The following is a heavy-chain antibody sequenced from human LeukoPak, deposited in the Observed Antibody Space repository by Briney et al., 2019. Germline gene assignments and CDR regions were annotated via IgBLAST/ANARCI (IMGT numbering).Heavy chain of an antibody. J-gene: IGHJ4*02. CDR3: ARGTYYDILTGQYYYFDY. Sequence: ASVKVSCKAAGGTFSSYAISWVRQAPGQGLEWMGGIIPIFGRANYAQKFQGRVTITTDESTSTAYMELSSLRSEDTAVYYCARGTYYDILTGQYYYFDYWGQGTLVTVSS. CDR2: IIPIFGRA. D-gene: IGHD3-9*01. V-gene: IGHV1-69*05. CDR1: GGTFSSYA.